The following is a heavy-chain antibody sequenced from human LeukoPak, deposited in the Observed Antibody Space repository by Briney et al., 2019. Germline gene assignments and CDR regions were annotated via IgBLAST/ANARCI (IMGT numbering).Heavy chain of an antibody. CDR2: IYTSGTT. V-gene: IGHV4-4*07. D-gene: IGHD5-18*01. CDR1: GGSITSYY. Sequence: SETLSLTCTVSGGSITSYYWSWIRQPAGKGLEWIGRIYTSGTTNSNPSLKSRATMSVNTSKNQFSLKLTSVTAADTAVYYCARGRDTVNFDYWGQGNLVTVSS. CDR3: ARGRDTVNFDY. J-gene: IGHJ4*02.